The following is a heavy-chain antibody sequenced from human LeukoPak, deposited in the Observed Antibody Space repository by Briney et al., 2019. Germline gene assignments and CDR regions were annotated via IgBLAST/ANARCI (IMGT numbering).Heavy chain of an antibody. CDR3: ARASRIAWSNWFDP. CDR2: INAGNGNT. D-gene: IGHD6-6*01. V-gene: IGHV1-3*01. CDR1: GYTFTSYA. Sequence: GASVKVSCTASGYTFTSYAMHWVRQAPGQRLEWMGWINAGNGNTKYSQKFQGRVTITRETSPSTAYMELSSLRSEDTAVYYCARASRIAWSNWFDPWGQGTLVTVSS. J-gene: IGHJ5*02.